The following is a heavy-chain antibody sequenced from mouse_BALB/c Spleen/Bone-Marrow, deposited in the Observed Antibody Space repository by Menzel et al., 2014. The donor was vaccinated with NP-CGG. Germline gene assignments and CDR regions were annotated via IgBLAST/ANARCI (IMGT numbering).Heavy chain of an antibody. CDR3: ARYGNYEGFVY. Sequence: VQLQQPGPELVKPGAAVKISCKASGYSFSGYYMHWVKQSHVKSLEWIGRINPYNGATKYNQNFEDRANLTVDKSSSTAYMELHSLTSEDSAVFYCARYGNYEGFVYWGQGTLVTVSA. J-gene: IGHJ3*01. V-gene: IGHV1-31*01. CDR1: GYSFSGYY. D-gene: IGHD2-1*01. CDR2: INPYNGAT.